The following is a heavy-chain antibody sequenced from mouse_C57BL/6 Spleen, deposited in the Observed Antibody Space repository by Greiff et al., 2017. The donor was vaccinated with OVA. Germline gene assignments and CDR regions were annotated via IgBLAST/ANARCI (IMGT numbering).Heavy chain of an antibody. CDR1: GFTFSSYA. V-gene: IGHV5-4*01. J-gene: IGHJ1*03. D-gene: IGHD1-1*01. CDR2: ISDGGSYT. CDR3: ARDLDYGRYFDV. Sequence: DVMLVESGGGLVKPGGSLKLSCAASGFTFSSYAMSWVRQTPEKKLEWVATISDGGSYTYYPDNVKGRVTISRDNAKNNLYLQMSHLKSDDTAMYYCARDLDYGRYFDVWGTGTTVTVSS.